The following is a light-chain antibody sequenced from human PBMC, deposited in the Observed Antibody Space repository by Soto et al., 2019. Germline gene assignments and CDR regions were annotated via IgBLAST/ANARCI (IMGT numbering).Light chain of an antibody. CDR2: DAS. Sequence: EIVLTQSPGTLSLSPGERATLSCRSSQSVTSSYLAWYQQKPGQAPRLLMYDASSRATGIPDRFSGSGSGTDFTLTISRLEAEDFAVYYCQQSSSSPITFGQGTRLEI. CDR3: QQSSSSPIT. V-gene: IGKV3-20*01. CDR1: QSVTSSY. J-gene: IGKJ5*01.